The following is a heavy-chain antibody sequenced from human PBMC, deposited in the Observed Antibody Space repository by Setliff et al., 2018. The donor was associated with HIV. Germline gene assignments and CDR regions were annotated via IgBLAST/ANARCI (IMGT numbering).Heavy chain of an antibody. V-gene: IGHV4-34*01. CDR2: IQHSGRI. J-gene: IGHJ6*03. D-gene: IGHD6-13*01. Sequence: SETLSLTCAVYGGSFSGYCWSWIRQPPGKGLEWIGEIQHSGRINYNPSLRSRVTTSVYTSKNQFSLRLRSVTAADTAVYYCARVSCSSWYSIPRYYYYSMDVWGNGTTXXVSS. CDR3: ARVSCSSWYSIPRYYYYSMDV. CDR1: GGSFSGYC.